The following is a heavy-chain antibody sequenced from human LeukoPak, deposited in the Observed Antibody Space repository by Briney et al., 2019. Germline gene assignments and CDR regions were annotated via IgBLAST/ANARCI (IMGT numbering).Heavy chain of an antibody. V-gene: IGHV4-39*07. D-gene: IGHD3-16*01. Sequence: PSETLSLTCTVSGGSVTSGIYHWGWIRQSPGKGLEWIGSVYFDGGTHYNPSLQSRVTVSIDTSKNQFSLRLSSVTAADTALYYCARGHYYDGRGRFDPWGQGTLVTVSS. J-gene: IGHJ5*02. CDR2: VYFDGGT. CDR1: GGSVTSGIYH. CDR3: ARGHYYDGRGRFDP.